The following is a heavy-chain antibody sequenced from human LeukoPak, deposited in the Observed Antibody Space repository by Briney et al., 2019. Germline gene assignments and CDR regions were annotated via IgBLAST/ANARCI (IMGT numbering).Heavy chain of an antibody. Sequence: SGTLSLTCTVSGGSISSTSYYWGWIRQPPGKGLEWIGSIYYSGSTYYNPSLKSRLTMSVDTSKNQFSLKLSSVTAADTAVYYCARQGYCTSTSCPSMDNWFDPWGQGTLVTVSS. J-gene: IGHJ5*02. CDR3: ARQGYCTSTSCPSMDNWFDP. D-gene: IGHD2-2*01. V-gene: IGHV4-39*01. CDR1: GGSISSTSYY. CDR2: IYYSGST.